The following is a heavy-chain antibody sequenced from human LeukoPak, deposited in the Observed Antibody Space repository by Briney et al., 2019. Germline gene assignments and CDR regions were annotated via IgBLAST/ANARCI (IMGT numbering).Heavy chain of an antibody. CDR2: IYYSGST. CDR3: ARAIGYCSGGSCSWFDP. V-gene: IGHV4-31*03. CDR1: GGSISRGGYY. Sequence: SETLSLTCTVSGGSISRGGYYWSWIRQHPGKGLEWIGYIYYSGSTYYNPSLKSRVTISVDTSKNQFSLELSSVTAADTAVYYCARAIGYCSGGSCSWFDPWGQGTLVTVSS. J-gene: IGHJ5*02. D-gene: IGHD2-15*01.